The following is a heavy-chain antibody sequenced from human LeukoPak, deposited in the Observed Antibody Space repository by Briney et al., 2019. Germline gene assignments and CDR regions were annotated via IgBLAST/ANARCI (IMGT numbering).Heavy chain of an antibody. CDR2: IYYSGST. V-gene: IGHV4-39*01. CDR3: ATFQWELLEGYFDY. Sequence: SETLSLTCTVSGGSISSNSYYWGWIRQPPGKGLEWIGSIYYSGSTYYNPSLKSRVTISVDTSKNQFSLKLSSVTAADTAVYYCATFQWELLEGYFDYWGQGTLVTVSS. CDR1: GGSISSNSYY. J-gene: IGHJ4*02. D-gene: IGHD1-26*01.